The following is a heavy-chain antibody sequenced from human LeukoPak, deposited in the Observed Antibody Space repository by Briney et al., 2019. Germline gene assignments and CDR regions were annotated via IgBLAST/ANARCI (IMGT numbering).Heavy chain of an antibody. CDR1: GFTLSNAW. CDR3: AKDGGLWVSAHWGDS. Sequence: GGSLRLSCAASGFTLSNAWMNWVRQAPGKGLKWVSTITTGGPNTYYADSVKGRFTVSRDDSKNTLYLQMNSLRAEDTAVYYCAKDGGLWVSAHWGDSWGRGTLVTVSS. V-gene: IGHV3-23*01. CDR2: ITTGGPNT. D-gene: IGHD7-27*01. J-gene: IGHJ4*02.